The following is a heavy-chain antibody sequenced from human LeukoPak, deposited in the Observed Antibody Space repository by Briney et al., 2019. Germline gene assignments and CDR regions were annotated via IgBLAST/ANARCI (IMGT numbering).Heavy chain of an antibody. CDR2: IYHSGST. CDR3: ARHEVSYDFWSGYYPFDY. D-gene: IGHD3-3*01. Sequence: SETLSLTCAVSGGSISSGGYSWSWIWQPPGKGLEWIGYIYHSGSTYYNPSLKSRVTISVDTSKNQFSLKLSSVTAADTAVYYCARHEVSYDFWSGYYPFDYWGQGTLVTVSS. V-gene: IGHV4-30-2*03. J-gene: IGHJ4*02. CDR1: GGSISSGGYS.